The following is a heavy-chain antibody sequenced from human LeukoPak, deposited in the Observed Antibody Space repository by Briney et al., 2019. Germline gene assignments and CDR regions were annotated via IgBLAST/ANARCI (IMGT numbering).Heavy chain of an antibody. J-gene: IGHJ5*02. V-gene: IGHV4-59*01. CDR3: AREGGFSSGYLNNWFDP. CDR1: GGSISSYY. D-gene: IGHD3-22*01. CDR2: IYYSGST. Sequence: SETLSLTCTVSGGSISSYYWSWIRQPPGKGLEWIGYIYYSGSTNYNPSLKSRVTISVAPSKNQFSLKLSSVTAADTAVYYCAREGGFSSGYLNNWFDPWGQGTLVTVSS.